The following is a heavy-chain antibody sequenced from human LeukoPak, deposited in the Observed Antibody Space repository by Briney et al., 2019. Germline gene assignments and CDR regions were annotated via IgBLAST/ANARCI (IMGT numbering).Heavy chain of an antibody. Sequence: SETLSLTCTVSGASIFSYYWNWIRQSPGKGLEWIGFIYSNGITSYNPSLRSRGSISIATSRKQFSLRLTSVTAADTPIYYCARRAYYDSSGYNPTAGYFDLWGRGTLVTVSS. CDR1: GASIFSYY. CDR2: IYSNGIT. D-gene: IGHD3-22*01. V-gene: IGHV4-4*08. J-gene: IGHJ2*01. CDR3: ARRAYYDSSGYNPTAGYFDL.